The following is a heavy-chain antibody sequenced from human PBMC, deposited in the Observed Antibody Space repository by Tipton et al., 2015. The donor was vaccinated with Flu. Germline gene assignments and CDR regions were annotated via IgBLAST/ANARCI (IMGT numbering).Heavy chain of an antibody. J-gene: IGHJ4*01. V-gene: IGHV4-59*01. D-gene: IGHD4-23*01. CDR1: GGSISSYF. Sequence: LRLSCTVSGGSISSYFWNWIRQSPRKGLEWIGHIYYTGTTTYSPSLQSRVTMSLDASKNQFSLKLTSVTAADTAVYYCVRDSAVTPRSLVYWGHGTLVTVSS. CDR3: VRDSAVTPRSLVY. CDR2: IYYTGTT.